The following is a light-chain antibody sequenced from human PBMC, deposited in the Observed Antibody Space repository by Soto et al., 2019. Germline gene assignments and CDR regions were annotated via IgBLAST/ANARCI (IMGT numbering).Light chain of an antibody. CDR3: QQYGDSPET. J-gene: IGKJ2*01. V-gene: IGKV3-20*01. Sequence: EIVLTQSPGTLSLSPGERATLSCRASQSVRSSYLAWYQVRPGQAPRLLIHAASRRATGIADRFSGSGSGTDFTLTISRLEPEDFAVYYCQQYGDSPETFGQGTKVEIK. CDR2: AAS. CDR1: QSVRSSY.